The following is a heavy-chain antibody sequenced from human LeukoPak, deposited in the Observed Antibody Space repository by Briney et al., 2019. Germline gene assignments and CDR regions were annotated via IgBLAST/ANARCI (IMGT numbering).Heavy chain of an antibody. V-gene: IGHV3-48*04. CDR2: ISSSSSTI. CDR1: GFTFSSYS. D-gene: IGHD1-26*01. CDR3: ARVGWELRGGAFDI. Sequence: GGSLRLSCAASGFTFSSYSMNWVRQAPGKGLEWVSYISSSSSTIYYADSVKGRFTISRDNAKNSLYLQMNSLRAEDTAVYYCARVGWELRGGAFDIWGQGTMVTVSS. J-gene: IGHJ3*02.